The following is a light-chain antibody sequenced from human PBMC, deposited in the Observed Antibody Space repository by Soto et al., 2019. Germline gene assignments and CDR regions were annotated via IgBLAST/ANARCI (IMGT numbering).Light chain of an antibody. Sequence: EIVMTQSQATLSLYPGERATLSCRASQSVSSNLAWYQQNPGQAPRLLIYGASTRATCIPAWFIGSGSGTECTLTISSLQSEDFAVYYCQLYDNWPPRWTFGQGTMVEIK. J-gene: IGKJ1*01. CDR1: QSVSSN. CDR3: QLYDNWPPRWT. CDR2: GAS. V-gene: IGKV3-15*01.